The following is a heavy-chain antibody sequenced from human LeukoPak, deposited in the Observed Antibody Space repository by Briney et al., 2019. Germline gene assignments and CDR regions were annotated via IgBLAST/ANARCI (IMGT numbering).Heavy chain of an antibody. CDR1: GGSISSYY. J-gene: IGHJ6*03. CDR3: ARTPNVYYYYMDV. D-gene: IGHD2-15*01. Sequence: PSETLSLTCTVSGGSISSYYWSWIRQPPGKGLEWIGYIYYSGSTNYNPSLKSRVTISVDTSKNQFSLKLSSVTAADTAVYYCARTPNVYYYYMDVWGKGTTVTASS. CDR2: IYYSGST. V-gene: IGHV4-59*01.